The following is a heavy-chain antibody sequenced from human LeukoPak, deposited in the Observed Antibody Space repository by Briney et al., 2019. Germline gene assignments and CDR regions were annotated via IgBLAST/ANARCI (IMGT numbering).Heavy chain of an antibody. J-gene: IGHJ4*02. CDR2: INTYNGHT. V-gene: IGHV1-18*01. Sequence: ASVNVSCKASGYAFTSHGISWVRQAPGQRLEWMGWINTYNGHTNYAQRLQDRVTMSRDPSTSTSYMELGSLRSDDTAVYYCARGGQGYVWGSYRYYVDYFDYWGQGTLVTVSS. CDR1: GYAFTSHG. CDR3: ARGGQGYVWGSYRYYVDYFDY. D-gene: IGHD3-16*02.